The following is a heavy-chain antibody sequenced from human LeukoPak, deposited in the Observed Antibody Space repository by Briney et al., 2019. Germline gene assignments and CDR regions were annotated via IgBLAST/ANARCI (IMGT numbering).Heavy chain of an antibody. V-gene: IGHV3-23*01. CDR2: ITGSGGTT. Sequence: GGSLRLSCAASGFTFSNSAMSWVRQAPGKGLEWVSAITGSGGTTYYPDSVKGRFTISRANYKDTLDLQMNSLRADDAAVHYSAKEVVENFFHWGQRAPCSASS. D-gene: IGHD1-7*01. CDR3: AKEVVENFFH. J-gene: IGHJ6*01. CDR1: GFTFSNSA.